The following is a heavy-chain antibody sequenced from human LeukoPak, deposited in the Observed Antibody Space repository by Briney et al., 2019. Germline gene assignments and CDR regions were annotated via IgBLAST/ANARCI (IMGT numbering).Heavy chain of an antibody. Sequence: PSETLSLTCTVSGGSISSSSYYWGWIRQPPGKGLEWIGYIYYSGSTNYNPSLKSRVTISVDTSKNQFSLKLSSVTAADTAVYYCARARGDDFWSGYPNWFDPWGQGTLVTVSS. CDR1: GGSISSSSYY. D-gene: IGHD3-3*01. CDR3: ARARGDDFWSGYPNWFDP. V-gene: IGHV4-61*05. J-gene: IGHJ5*02. CDR2: IYYSGST.